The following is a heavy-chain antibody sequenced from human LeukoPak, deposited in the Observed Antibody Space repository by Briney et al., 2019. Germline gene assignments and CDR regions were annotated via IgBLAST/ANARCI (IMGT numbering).Heavy chain of an antibody. J-gene: IGHJ3*02. CDR3: AKDIAARRGNAFDI. CDR2: IRYDGSNK. D-gene: IGHD6-6*01. Sequence: GGSLRLSCAASGFTFSSYGMHWVRQAPGKGLEWVAFIRYDGSNKYYADSVNGRFTISRDNSKNTLYLQMNSLRAEDMVVYYCAKDIAARRGNAFDIWGQGTMVTVSS. CDR1: GFTFSSYG. V-gene: IGHV3-30*02.